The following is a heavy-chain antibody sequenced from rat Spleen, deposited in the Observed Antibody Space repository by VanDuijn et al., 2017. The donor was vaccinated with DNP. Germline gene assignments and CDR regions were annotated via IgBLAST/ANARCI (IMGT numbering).Heavy chain of an antibody. CDR3: TRGANWEGNWFAY. CDR2: VPSSGGST. Sequence: EVQLVETGGGLVQPGRSLKLSCVASGFTFSSYWMYWIRQAPTKGLEWVASVPSSGGSTYYPDSVKGRFIISRDNARNTLYLQMNSLRSEDTATYYCTRGANWEGNWFAYWGQGTLVTVSS. CDR1: GFTFSSYW. V-gene: IGHV5-58*01. J-gene: IGHJ3*01. D-gene: IGHD5-1*01.